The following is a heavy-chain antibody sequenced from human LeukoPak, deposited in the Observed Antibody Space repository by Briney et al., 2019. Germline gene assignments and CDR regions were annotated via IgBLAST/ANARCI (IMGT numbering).Heavy chain of an antibody. Sequence: ASVKVSCKASGYTFTSYGISWVRQAPGQGLEWMGWISAYNGNTNYAQKLQGRVTMTTDTSTSTAYMELRSLRSDDPAVYYCAREGGYISSWYWDYWGQGTLVTVSS. D-gene: IGHD6-13*01. CDR3: AREGGYISSWYWDY. CDR1: GYTFTSYG. V-gene: IGHV1-18*01. CDR2: ISAYNGNT. J-gene: IGHJ4*02.